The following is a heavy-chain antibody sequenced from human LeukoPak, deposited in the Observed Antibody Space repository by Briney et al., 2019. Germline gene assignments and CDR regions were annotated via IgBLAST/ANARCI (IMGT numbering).Heavy chain of an antibody. D-gene: IGHD3-22*01. Sequence: ASVKVSCKVSGYTLTELSMHWVRQAPGKGLEWMGGFDPEDGETIYAQKFQGRVTMTEDTSTDTAYMELSSLSSEDTAVYYCARGYNYYDSRGFLAFDIWGQGTMVTVSS. CDR2: FDPEDGET. J-gene: IGHJ3*02. CDR3: ARGYNYYDSRGFLAFDI. CDR1: GYTLTELS. V-gene: IGHV1-24*01.